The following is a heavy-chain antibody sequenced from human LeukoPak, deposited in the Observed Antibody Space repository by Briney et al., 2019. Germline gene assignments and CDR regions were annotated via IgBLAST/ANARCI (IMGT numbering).Heavy chain of an antibody. Sequence: SETLSLTCTVSGGSISSYYWSWIRQPPGKGLEWIGYIYYSGSTNYNPSLKSRVTISVDTSKNQFSLKLSSVTAADTAVYYCARGTTGYSIPNWFGPWGQGTLVTVSS. CDR3: ARGTTGYSIPNWFGP. J-gene: IGHJ5*02. D-gene: IGHD6-13*01. V-gene: IGHV4-59*01. CDR1: GGSISSYY. CDR2: IYYSGST.